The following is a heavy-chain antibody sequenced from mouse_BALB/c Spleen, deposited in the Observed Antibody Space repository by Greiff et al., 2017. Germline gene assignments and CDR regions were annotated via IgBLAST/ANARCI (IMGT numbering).Heavy chain of an antibody. J-gene: IGHJ2*01. CDR2: IYPSDSYT. CDR3: TRGGKGYYFDY. CDR1: GYTFTSYW. D-gene: IGHD1-1*02. Sequence: QVQLQQPGAELVRPGASVKLSCKASGYTFTSYWINWVKQRPGQGLEWIGNIYPSDSYTNYNQKFKDKATLTVDKSSSTAYMQLSSPTSEDSAVYYCTRGGKGYYFDYWGQGTTLTVSS. V-gene: IGHV1-69*02.